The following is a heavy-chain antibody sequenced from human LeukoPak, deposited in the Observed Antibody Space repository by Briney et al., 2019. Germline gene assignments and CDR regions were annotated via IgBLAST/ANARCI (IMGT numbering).Heavy chain of an antibody. Sequence: GGSLRLSCSASGFTFSSYAMHWVRQAPGKGLEWVAVISYDGSNKYYADSVKGRFTISRDNSKNTLYLQMNSLRAEDTAVYYCARAPPPDYDFWSGRYYYYYMDVWGKGTTVTVSS. CDR3: ARAPPPDYDFWSGRYYYYYMDV. D-gene: IGHD3-3*01. CDR2: ISYDGSNK. V-gene: IGHV3-30*01. J-gene: IGHJ6*03. CDR1: GFTFSSYA.